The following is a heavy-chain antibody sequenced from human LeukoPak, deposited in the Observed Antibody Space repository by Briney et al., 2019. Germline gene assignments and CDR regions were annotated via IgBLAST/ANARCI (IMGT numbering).Heavy chain of an antibody. CDR2: IIPIFGTA. CDR1: GGTFSSYA. CDR3: ARDPTVTNLHDAFDM. J-gene: IGHJ3*02. D-gene: IGHD4-17*01. V-gene: IGHV1-69*01. Sequence: GSSVKVSCKASGGTFSSYAISWVRQAPGQGLEWMGGIIPIFGTANYAQKFQGRVTITADESTSTAYMELSSLRSEDTAVYYCARDPTVTNLHDAFDMWGQGTMVTVSS.